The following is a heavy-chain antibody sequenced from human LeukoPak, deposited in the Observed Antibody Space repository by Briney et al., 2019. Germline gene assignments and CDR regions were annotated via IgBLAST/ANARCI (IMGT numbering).Heavy chain of an antibody. J-gene: IGHJ3*02. CDR2: MNPNSGNT. D-gene: IGHD2-2*01. CDR1: GYTFTSYD. Sequence: GASMKVSCKASGYTFTSYDINWVRQATGQGLEWMGWMNPNSGNTGYAQKFQGRVTITRNTSISTAYMELSSLRSEDTAVYYCARGPYCSSTSCLKVAFDIWGQGTMVTVSS. CDR3: ARGPYCSSTSCLKVAFDI. V-gene: IGHV1-8*01.